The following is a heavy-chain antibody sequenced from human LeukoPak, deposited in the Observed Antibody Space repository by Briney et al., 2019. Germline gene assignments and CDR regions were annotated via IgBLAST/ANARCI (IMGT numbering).Heavy chain of an antibody. CDR2: ISSSGDI. J-gene: IGHJ4*02. CDR3: AGYDHTNYLAY. Sequence: SETLSLTCTVSGGSICSNYWNWLRQSPERGLEWIGYISSSGDIAYTPSLRSRVTMSLDASKNHLSLNLRSVSAADTAVYYCAGYDHTNYLAYWGQGTLVTVSS. V-gene: IGHV4-59*13. D-gene: IGHD1-1*01. CDR1: GGSICSNY.